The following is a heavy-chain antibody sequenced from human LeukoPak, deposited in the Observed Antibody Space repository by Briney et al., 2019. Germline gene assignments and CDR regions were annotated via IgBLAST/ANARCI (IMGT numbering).Heavy chain of an antibody. CDR3: AKANWVSNADAVW. J-gene: IGHJ4*02. V-gene: IGHV3-23*01. CDR1: GFTFSSNA. Sequence: GGSLRLSCAASGFTFSSNAMSWVRQAPGKGLEWVSAISGSGGSTYYADSVKGRFAISRDNSKNTVFLRLNNLRVEDTAIYYCAKANWVSNADAVWWGQGTQVTVSS. D-gene: IGHD1-1*01. CDR2: ISGSGGST.